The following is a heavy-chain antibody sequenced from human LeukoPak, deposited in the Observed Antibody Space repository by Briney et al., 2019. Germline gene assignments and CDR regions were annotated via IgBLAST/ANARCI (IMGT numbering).Heavy chain of an antibody. D-gene: IGHD3-22*01. CDR2: IRYDGVNN. V-gene: IGHV3-30*02. Sequence: PGGSLRLSCAAPGFAFNNYGMHWVRQAPGKGLEWVAFIRYDGVNNYYADSVKGRFTISRDISKNTLYLQMNSLRAVDTAVYYCAKDSFFYDSSGSGTFDYWGQGTLVTVSS. CDR1: GFAFNNYG. J-gene: IGHJ4*02. CDR3: AKDSFFYDSSGSGTFDY.